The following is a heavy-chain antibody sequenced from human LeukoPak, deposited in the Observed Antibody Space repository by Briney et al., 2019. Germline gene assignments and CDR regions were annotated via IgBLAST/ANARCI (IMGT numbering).Heavy chain of an antibody. V-gene: IGHV1-69*01. J-gene: IGHJ4*02. CDR3: ARARDILTGFDY. CDR1: GGTFSSYA. CDR2: IIPIFGTA. Sequence: GSSVKVSCKASGGTFSSYATSWVRQAPGQGLEWMGGIIPIFGTANYAQKFQGRVTITADESTSTAYMELSSLRSEDTAVYYCARARDILTGFDYWGQGTLVTVSS. D-gene: IGHD3-9*01.